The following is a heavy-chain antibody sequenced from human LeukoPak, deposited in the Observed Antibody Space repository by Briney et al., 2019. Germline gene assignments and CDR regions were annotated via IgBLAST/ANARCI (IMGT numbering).Heavy chain of an antibody. J-gene: IGHJ4*02. Sequence: PSETLSLTCTVSGYSVSSAYYWGWIRQPPGKGLEWIGSIYHSETTYSNPSLKSRVTISVDTSKNQFSLRLSFVTAADTAVYYCAGTEYYFDYWGQGTLVTVSS. CDR2: IYHSETT. CDR3: AGTEYYFDY. V-gene: IGHV4-38-2*02. CDR1: GYSVSSAYY.